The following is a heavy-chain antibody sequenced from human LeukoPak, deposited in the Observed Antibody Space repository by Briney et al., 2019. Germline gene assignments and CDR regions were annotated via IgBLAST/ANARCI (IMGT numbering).Heavy chain of an antibody. CDR3: ATVGDSSGDY. D-gene: IGHD3-22*01. CDR1: VFTFSSYS. V-gene: IGHV3-48*01. CDR2: ISRTTSTT. Sequence: GGSLRLSCPASVFTFSSYSMNWVRQAPGKGLEWVSYISRTTSTTYYADSVQGRFTISRDNAKNSLYLQMNSLRAEDTAVYYCATVGDSSGDYWGQGTLVTVSS. J-gene: IGHJ4*02.